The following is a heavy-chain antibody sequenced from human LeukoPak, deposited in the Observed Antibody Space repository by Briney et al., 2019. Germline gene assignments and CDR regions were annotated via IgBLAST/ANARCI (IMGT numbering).Heavy chain of an antibody. CDR3: ARGPSAGYFDY. D-gene: IGHD3-10*01. Sequence: LGESLKISCKGSGYIFTSYWIGWVRQMPGKGLEWMGIVYPGDSDTRYSPSFQGQVTISADKSTRTAYLQWSSLKASGTAMYYCARGPSAGYFDYWGQGTLVTVSS. CDR2: VYPGDSDT. J-gene: IGHJ4*02. CDR1: GYIFTSYW. V-gene: IGHV5-51*01.